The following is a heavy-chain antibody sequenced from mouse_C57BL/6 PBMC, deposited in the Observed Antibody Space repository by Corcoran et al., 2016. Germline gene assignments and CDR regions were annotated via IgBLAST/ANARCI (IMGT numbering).Heavy chain of an antibody. D-gene: IGHD2-10*01. V-gene: IGHV1-75*01. CDR3: ASSYYGNYDAWFAY. CDR1: GYTFTEYT. CDR2: FYPGSGST. J-gene: IGHJ3*01. Sequence: QVQLQQSGAELVKPGASVKLSCKASGYTFTEYTIHWVKQRSGQGLEWIGWFYPGSGSTYYNEKFKGKATLTVDKSSSTAYMLLSSLTSEDSAVYFCASSYYGNYDAWFAYWGQGTLVTVSA.